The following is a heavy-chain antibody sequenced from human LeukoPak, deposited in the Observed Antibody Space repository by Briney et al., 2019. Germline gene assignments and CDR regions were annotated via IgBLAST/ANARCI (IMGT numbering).Heavy chain of an antibody. J-gene: IGHJ4*02. Sequence: PSETLSLTCAVYGGSFSGHYWSWTRQPPGKGLGWIVEINHSGSTNYNPSLESRVTISVDTSKNHFSLKLSSVTAADTAVYYCASGQYYDLWSGYYVDWGQGTLVTVSA. V-gene: IGHV4-34*01. CDR1: GGSFSGHY. CDR2: INHSGST. D-gene: IGHD3-3*01. CDR3: ASGQYYDLWSGYYVD.